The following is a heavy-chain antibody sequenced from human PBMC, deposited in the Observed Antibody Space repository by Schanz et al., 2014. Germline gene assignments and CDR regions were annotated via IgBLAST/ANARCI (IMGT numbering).Heavy chain of an antibody. CDR2: IYSGGST. V-gene: IGHV3-53*01. Sequence: HLVESGGGLIQPGGSLRLSCAASGFTVSDNYMTWVRQAPGKGLEWVSVIYSGGSTYYADSVKGRFTISRDNSKNTLHLQMNSLRSEDTAIYFCARDQASTHWGQGTPVTVSS. CDR3: ARDQASTH. J-gene: IGHJ4*02. CDR1: GFTVSDNY.